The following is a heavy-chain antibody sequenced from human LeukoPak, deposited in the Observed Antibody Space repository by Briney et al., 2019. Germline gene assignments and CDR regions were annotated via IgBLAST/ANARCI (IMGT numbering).Heavy chain of an antibody. V-gene: IGHV5-51*01. J-gene: IGHJ4*02. CDR2: VNPDDSDT. CDR1: GYSFTSHW. CDR3: ARLRWPRGGRSSFDY. Sequence: GASLKISCKGSGYSFTSHWIGWVRQMPGKGLEWMGIVNPDDSDTICSPSFQGQVTISADESITTAYLQWSSLKASDTAMYYCARLRWPRGGRSSFDYWGQGALVTVSS. D-gene: IGHD3-10*01.